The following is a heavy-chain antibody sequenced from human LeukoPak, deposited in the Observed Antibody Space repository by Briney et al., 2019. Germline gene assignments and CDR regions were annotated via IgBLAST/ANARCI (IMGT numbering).Heavy chain of an antibody. CDR3: ARLYSSSWDYHFDY. V-gene: IGHV4-59*08. CDR1: GGSISSYY. CDR2: IYYSGST. D-gene: IGHD6-13*01. J-gene: IGHJ4*02. Sequence: SETLSLTCTVSGGSISSYYWSWIRQPPGKGLEWIGYIYYSGSTNYHPSLKSRVTIPVDTSKNQFSLKLSSVTAADTAVYYCARLYSSSWDYHFDYWGQGTLVTVSS.